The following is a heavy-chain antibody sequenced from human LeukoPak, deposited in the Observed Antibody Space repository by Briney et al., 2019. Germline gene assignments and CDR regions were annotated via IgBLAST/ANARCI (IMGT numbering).Heavy chain of an antibody. D-gene: IGHD1-26*01. V-gene: IGHV3-7*01. CDR3: ARDKVVGATYLDY. Sequence: PGGSLRLSCVASGFTFSSYWMSWVRQAPGKGLEWVANIKQDGSEKYYVDSVKGRFTISRDNAKNSLYLQMNSLRAEDTAVYYCARDKVVGATYLDYWGQGTLVTVSS. CDR2: IKQDGSEK. J-gene: IGHJ4*02. CDR1: GFTFSSYW.